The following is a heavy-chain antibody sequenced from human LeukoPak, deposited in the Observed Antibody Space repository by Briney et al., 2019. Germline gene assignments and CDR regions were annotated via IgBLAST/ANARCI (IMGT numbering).Heavy chain of an antibody. J-gene: IGHJ4*02. CDR1: GGSFSGYY. V-gene: IGHV4-34*01. CDR3: ARDYVL. CDR2: INHSGST. D-gene: IGHD4-17*01. Sequence: SETLSLTCAVYGGSFSGYYWSWIRQPPGKGLEWTGEINHSGSTNYNPSLKSRVTISVDTSKNQFSLKLSSVTAADTAVYYCARDYVLWGQGTLVTVSS.